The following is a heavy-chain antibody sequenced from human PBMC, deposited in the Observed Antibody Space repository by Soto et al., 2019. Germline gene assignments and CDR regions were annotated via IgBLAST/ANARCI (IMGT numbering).Heavy chain of an antibody. CDR2: IIPIFGTA. Sequence: SVKVSCKASGGTFSSYVISWVRQAPGQGLEWMGGIIPIFGTANYAQKFQGRVTMTTDTSTSTAYMELRSLRSDDTAVYYCARVFGIVVVPAAIMYYYYGMDVWGQGTTVTVSS. CDR3: ARVFGIVVVPAAIMYYYYGMDV. V-gene: IGHV1-69*05. J-gene: IGHJ6*02. CDR1: GGTFSSYV. D-gene: IGHD2-2*01.